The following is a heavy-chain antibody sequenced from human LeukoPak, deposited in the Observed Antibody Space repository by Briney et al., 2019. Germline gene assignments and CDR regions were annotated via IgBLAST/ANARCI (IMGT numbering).Heavy chain of an antibody. V-gene: IGHV1-24*01. Sequence: ASVKVSCKVSGYTLTELSIHWVRQAPGKGLEWMGGFDPEDGETIYAQKFQGRVTMTEDTSTDTAYMELSSLRSEDTAVYYCATPRGRWLQFHPFDYWGQGTLVTVSS. CDR1: GYTLTELS. CDR2: FDPEDGET. CDR3: ATPRGRWLQFHPFDY. J-gene: IGHJ4*02. D-gene: IGHD5-24*01.